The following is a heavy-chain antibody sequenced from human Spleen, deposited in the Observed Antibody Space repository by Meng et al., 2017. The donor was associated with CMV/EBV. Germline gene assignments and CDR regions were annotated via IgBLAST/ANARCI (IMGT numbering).Heavy chain of an antibody. CDR2: IYYSGST. Sequence: QLQPQESGPGLVKPSETLSLTCTVSGGSISSSNYYWGWIRQPPGKGLEWIGSIYYSGSTYYSPSLKSRVTISVDSSKNQFSLKLSSVTAADTAVYYCARGITMVRGVLDWFDPWGQGTLVTVSS. D-gene: IGHD3-10*01. CDR1: GGSISSSNYY. V-gene: IGHV4-39*07. CDR3: ARGITMVRGVLDWFDP. J-gene: IGHJ5*02.